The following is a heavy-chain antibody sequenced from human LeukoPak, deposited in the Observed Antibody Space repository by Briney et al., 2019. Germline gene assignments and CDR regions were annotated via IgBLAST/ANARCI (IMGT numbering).Heavy chain of an antibody. Sequence: SETLSLTCTVSGGSISSSSYYWGWIRQPPGKGLEWIGSIYYSGSTYYNPSLKSRVTISVDTSKNQFSLKLSSVTAADAAVYYGARSPNSGYDPFDYWGQGTLVTVSS. CDR3: ARSPNSGYDPFDY. J-gene: IGHJ4*02. CDR2: IYYSGST. CDR1: GGSISSSSYY. V-gene: IGHV4-39*01. D-gene: IGHD5-12*01.